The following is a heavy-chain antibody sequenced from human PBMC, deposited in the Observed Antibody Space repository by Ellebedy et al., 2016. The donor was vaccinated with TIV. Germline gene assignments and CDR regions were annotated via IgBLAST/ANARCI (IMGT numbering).Heavy chain of an antibody. J-gene: IGHJ6*02. Sequence: GGSLRLSCAASGFTFRGYAMHWVRQAPGKGLEWVAVISYDGSNKYYANSVKGRFTISRDNSKNTLSLQMNSLRAEDTALYYCARVVLPNFDILTGYYFSSDYYYGMDVWGQGTTVTVSS. CDR2: ISYDGSNK. CDR3: ARVVLPNFDILTGYYFSSDYYYGMDV. V-gene: IGHV3-30-3*01. CDR1: GFTFRGYA. D-gene: IGHD3-9*01.